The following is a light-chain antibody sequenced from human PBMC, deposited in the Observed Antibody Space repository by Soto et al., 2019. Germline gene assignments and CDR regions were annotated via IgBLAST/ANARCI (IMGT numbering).Light chain of an antibody. J-gene: IGLJ2*01. V-gene: IGLV2-14*03. CDR2: DVS. CDR3: SSYTGSSTPV. Sequence: QSALTQPASVSGSPGQSITISCTGASSDVGDYNFVSWYQQHPGKAPKLMIYDVSNRPSGVSNRFSGSKAGNTASLTISGLQAEDEPDYYCSSYTGSSTPVFGGGPKLTV. CDR1: SSDVGDYNF.